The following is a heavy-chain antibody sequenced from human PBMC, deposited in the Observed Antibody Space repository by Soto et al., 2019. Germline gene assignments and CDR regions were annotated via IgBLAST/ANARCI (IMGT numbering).Heavy chain of an antibody. V-gene: IGHV3-48*03. CDR3: ARRGVIHLWLRYYYYGMDV. CDR1: GFTFSSYE. D-gene: IGHD5-18*01. CDR2: ISSSGSTI. J-gene: IGHJ6*02. Sequence: PGGSLRLSCAASGFTFSSYEMNWVRQAPGKGLEWVSYISSSGSTIYYADSVKGRFTISRDNAKNSLYLQMNSLRAEDTAVYYCARRGVIHLWLRYYYYGMDVWGQGTTATVSS.